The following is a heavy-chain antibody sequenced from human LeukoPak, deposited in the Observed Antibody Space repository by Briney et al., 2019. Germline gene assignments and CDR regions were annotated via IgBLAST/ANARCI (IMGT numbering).Heavy chain of an antibody. J-gene: IGHJ2*01. V-gene: IGHV4-34*01. CDR3: ARGDGDYYWYFDL. D-gene: IGHD4-17*01. CDR1: GGSFSGYY. CDR2: INHSGST. Sequence: SETLSLTCAVYGGSFSGYYWSWIRQPPGKGLEWIGEINHSGSTNYNPSLKSRVTISVDTSKNQFSLKLSSVTAADTAVYYCARGDGDYYWYFDLWGRGTLVTVSS.